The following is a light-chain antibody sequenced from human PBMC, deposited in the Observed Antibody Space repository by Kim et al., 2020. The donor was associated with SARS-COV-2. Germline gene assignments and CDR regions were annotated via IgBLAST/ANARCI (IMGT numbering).Light chain of an antibody. CDR2: AAS. J-gene: IGKJ3*01. Sequence: DIQMTQSPSSLAASVGDRVTIACRASQSISTYLNWYQQKPGKAPKLLIYAASTLQSGVPSRFSGSGSGTDFTLTISTLQPEDFATYFCQQTYISPFTFGPGTKVDIK. CDR3: QQTYISPFT. CDR1: QSISTY. V-gene: IGKV1-39*01.